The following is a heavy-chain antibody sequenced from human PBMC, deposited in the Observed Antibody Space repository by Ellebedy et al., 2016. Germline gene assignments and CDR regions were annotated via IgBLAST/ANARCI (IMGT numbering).Heavy chain of an antibody. J-gene: IGHJ6*02. D-gene: IGHD4-23*01. CDR1: GFTFSSYW. CDR2: IKHDGSEK. CDR3: ARDRARDTVVNYYFYGLDV. V-gene: IGHV3-7*01. Sequence: GGSLRLSCAVSGFTFSSYWMSWVRQAPGKGLEWVANIKHDGSEKYYADSVKGRFTISRADAKNSLYLQMNSLRAGDTAVYYCARDRARDTVVNYYFYGLDVWGQGTTVTVSS.